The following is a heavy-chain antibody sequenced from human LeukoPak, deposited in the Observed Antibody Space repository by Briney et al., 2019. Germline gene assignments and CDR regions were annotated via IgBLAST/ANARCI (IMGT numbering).Heavy chain of an antibody. CDR2: ISSSSTYK. CDR3: YPHYYGSGNLNWFDP. CDR1: GFTFTNYS. J-gene: IGHJ5*02. Sequence: GGSLRLSCAASGFTFTNYSMNWVRQTPGKGLEWVSSISSSSTYKYYADSVKGRFTISRDNARNSLYLQMNSLRVDDTAVYYCYPHYYGSGNLNWFDPWGQGTLLTLSS. V-gene: IGHV3-21*01. D-gene: IGHD3-10*01.